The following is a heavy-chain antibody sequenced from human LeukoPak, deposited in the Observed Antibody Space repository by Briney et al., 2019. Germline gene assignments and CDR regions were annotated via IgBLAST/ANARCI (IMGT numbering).Heavy chain of an antibody. Sequence: SSETLSLTCTVSGGSISSSSYYRGWIRQPPGKGLEWIGSIYYSGSTYYNPSLKSRVTISVDTSKNQFSLKLSSVTAADTAVYYCATTHSGYDFGDWFDLWGQGTLVTVSS. CDR1: GGSISSSSYY. CDR2: IYYSGST. J-gene: IGHJ5*02. D-gene: IGHD5-12*01. V-gene: IGHV4-39*01. CDR3: ATTHSGYDFGDWFDL.